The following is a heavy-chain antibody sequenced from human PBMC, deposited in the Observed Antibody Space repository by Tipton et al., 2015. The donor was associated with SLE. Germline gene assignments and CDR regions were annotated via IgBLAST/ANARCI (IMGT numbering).Heavy chain of an antibody. J-gene: IGHJ3*02. V-gene: IGHV4-59*08. Sequence: TLSLTCTVSGGSISSYYWSWIRQPPAEGLEWIGYIYYSGSTNYNPSHKSRVTISVDTSKNQFSLKLSSVTAADTAVYYCARHYYYDSSGDYYDSFDIWGQGTMVTVSS. CDR1: GGSISSYY. CDR2: IYYSGST. D-gene: IGHD3-22*01. CDR3: ARHYYYDSSGDYYDSFDI.